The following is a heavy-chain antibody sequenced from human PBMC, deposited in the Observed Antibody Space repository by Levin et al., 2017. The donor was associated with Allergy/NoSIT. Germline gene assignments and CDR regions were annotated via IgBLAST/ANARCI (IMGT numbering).Heavy chain of an antibody. V-gene: IGHV1-69*13. CDR3: ARNHVLRFLESVAFDI. D-gene: IGHD3-3*01. CDR1: GGTFSSYA. J-gene: IGHJ3*02. Sequence: GASVKVSCKASGGTFSSYAISWVRQAPGQGLEWMGGIIPIFGTANYAQKFQGRVTITADESTSTAYMELSSLRSEDTAVYYCARNHVLRFLESVAFDIWGQGTMVTVSS. CDR2: IIPIFGTA.